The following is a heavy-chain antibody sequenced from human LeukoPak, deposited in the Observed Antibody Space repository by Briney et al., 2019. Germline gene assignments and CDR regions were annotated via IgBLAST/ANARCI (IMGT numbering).Heavy chain of an antibody. V-gene: IGHV3-11*01. CDR2: ISRRGDSV. J-gene: IGHJ4*02. Sequence: PGGSLRLSYQASGFSFRGYYMSWLRQAPGKGLEWLSFISRRGDSVLYADSVKGRFTISRDNAKRTLYLEMDSLTVEDTAVYYCARDLFSQSYDSSIYLDGWSQGVLVTVSS. CDR3: ARDLFSQSYDSSIYLDG. CDR1: GFSFRGYY. D-gene: IGHD3-22*01.